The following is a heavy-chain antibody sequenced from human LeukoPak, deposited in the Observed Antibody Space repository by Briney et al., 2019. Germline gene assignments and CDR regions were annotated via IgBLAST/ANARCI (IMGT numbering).Heavy chain of an antibody. CDR3: ARENYDILTGYPRTPIDY. CDR2: IIPIFGTA. D-gene: IGHD3-9*01. Sequence: GSSVKVSCKASGGTFSSYAISWVRQAPGQGLEWMGGIIPIFGTANYAQKFQGRVTITADKSTSTAYMELSSLRSEDTAVYYCARENYDILTGYPRTPIDYWGQGTLVTVSS. V-gene: IGHV1-69*06. J-gene: IGHJ4*02. CDR1: GGTFSSYA.